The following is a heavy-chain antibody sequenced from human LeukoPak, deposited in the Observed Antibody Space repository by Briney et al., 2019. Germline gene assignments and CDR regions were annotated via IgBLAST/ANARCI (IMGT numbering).Heavy chain of an antibody. D-gene: IGHD3-3*01. CDR3: ARGLWSGYYYYYMDV. CDR2: IIPIFGTA. J-gene: IGHJ6*03. V-gene: IGHV1-69*06. CDR1: GGTFSSYA. Sequence: SVKVSCKASGGTFSSYAISWVRQAPGQGLEWMGGIIPIFGTANYAQKFQGRVTITADKSTSTAYMELSSLRSEDTVVYYCARGLWSGYYYYYMDVWGKGTTVTVSS.